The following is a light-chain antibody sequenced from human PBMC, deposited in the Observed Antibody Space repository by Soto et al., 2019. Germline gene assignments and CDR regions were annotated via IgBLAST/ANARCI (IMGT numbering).Light chain of an antibody. CDR1: GSDIGGYDY. Sequence: QSVLTQPASASGSPGQSITIACTGSGSDIGGYDYVSWYQQHPGRAPKLVIYEVIKRPLGISDRFSGSKSGNTASLTISGVQAEDEADYCLCSYTTIRTDVLFGRGTKVTV. J-gene: IGLJ1*01. V-gene: IGLV2-14*01. CDR2: EVI. CDR3: CSYTTIRTDVL.